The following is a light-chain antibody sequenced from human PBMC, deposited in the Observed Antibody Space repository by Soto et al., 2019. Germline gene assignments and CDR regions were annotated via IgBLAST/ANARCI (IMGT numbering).Light chain of an antibody. J-gene: IGLJ2*01. CDR2: NNV. V-gene: IGLV1-51*01. CDR1: SSNSGSNY. Sequence: QAVQSQPPSISAAPGQRFTISCSGSSSNSGSNYVALYQHVPGTAPKLLIYNNVKRPSGIPDRFSGSKSGTYATLDISGLQTVDEVDYSCGTLENSLTVVGFGGGTNVTVL. CDR3: GTLENSLTVVG.